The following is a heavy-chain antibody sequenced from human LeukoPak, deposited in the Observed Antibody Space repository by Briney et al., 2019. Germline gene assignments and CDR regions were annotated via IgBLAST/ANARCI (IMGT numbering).Heavy chain of an antibody. CDR1: GGSISSSSYY. CDR2: IYYSGST. CDR3: ARSERWLQYDAFDI. D-gene: IGHD5-24*01. J-gene: IGHJ3*02. V-gene: IGHV4-39*07. Sequence: PSETLSLTCTVSGGSISSSSYYWGWIRQPPGKGLEWIGSIYYSGSTNYNPSLKSRVTISVDTSKNQFSLKLSSVTAADTAVYYCARSERWLQYDAFDIWGQGTMVTVSS.